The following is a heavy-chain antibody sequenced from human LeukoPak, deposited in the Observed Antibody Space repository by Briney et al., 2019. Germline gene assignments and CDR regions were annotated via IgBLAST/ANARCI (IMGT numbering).Heavy chain of an antibody. CDR1: GGSNTRRDYF. J-gene: IGHJ6*03. CDR2: IYYSGKT. D-gene: IGHD2-15*01. CDR3: ARGSDSQPYYYMGV. V-gene: IGHV4-30-4*01. Sequence: PSQTLSLTCTVSGGSNTRRDYFWSWVRQPPGKGLEWIGYIYYSGKTYSNPSLKSRVTMSIDPSKKLFSLKLSSVTAADTALYYCARGSDSQPYYYMGVWGNGTTVTVSS.